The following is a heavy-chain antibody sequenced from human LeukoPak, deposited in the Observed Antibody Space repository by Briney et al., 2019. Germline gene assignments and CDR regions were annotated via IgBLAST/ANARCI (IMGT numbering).Heavy chain of an antibody. D-gene: IGHD5-18*01. V-gene: IGHV3-21*01. Sequence: PGGSLRLSGAASGFTFSSYSMNWVRQAPGKGLEWVSSISSSSSYIYYADSVKGRFTISRDNAKNSLYLQMNSLRAEDTAVYYCARDRGDSYGSTTYYFDYWGQGTLVTVSS. CDR3: ARDRGDSYGSTTYYFDY. J-gene: IGHJ4*02. CDR1: GFTFSSYS. CDR2: ISSSSSYI.